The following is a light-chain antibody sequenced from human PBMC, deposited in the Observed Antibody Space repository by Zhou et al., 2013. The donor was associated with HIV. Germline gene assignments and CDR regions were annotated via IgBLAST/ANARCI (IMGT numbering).Light chain of an antibody. J-gene: IGKJ1*01. CDR3: QQYNNWPRT. Sequence: IVMTQSPASLSVSPGERVTLSCRASQSITSDLAWYQKKPGQAPRLLIYGTSTRAAGIPARFSGSGPGTEFTLTISSLQSEDFAIYYCQQYNNWPRTFGQGTKV. CDR1: QSITSD. CDR2: GTS. V-gene: IGKV3-15*01.